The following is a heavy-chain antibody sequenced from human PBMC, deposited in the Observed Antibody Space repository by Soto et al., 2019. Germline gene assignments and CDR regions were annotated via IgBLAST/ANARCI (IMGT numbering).Heavy chain of an antibody. D-gene: IGHD6-13*01. CDR2: ISGSGGST. CDR3: ARRTGSWYFDY. Sequence: EVQLLESGGGLLQLGGSLRLSCAASGFTFGSYAMNWVRQAPGKGLEWVSVISGSGGSTYYADSVKGRFTISRVKSKNTLYLQMNSLRAEDTAVYYCARRTGSWYFDYWGQGTLVTVSS. CDR1: GFTFGSYA. V-gene: IGHV3-23*01. J-gene: IGHJ4*02.